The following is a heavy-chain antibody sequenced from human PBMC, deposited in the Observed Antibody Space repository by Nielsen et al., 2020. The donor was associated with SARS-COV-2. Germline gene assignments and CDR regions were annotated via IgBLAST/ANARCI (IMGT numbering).Heavy chain of an antibody. J-gene: IGHJ5*02. CDR3: ARDGGSSSWYQKNNWFDP. CDR2: IKQDGSEK. CDR1: GFTFSSYW. D-gene: IGHD6-13*01. Sequence: GGSLRLSCAASGFTFSSYWMSWVRQAPGKGLEWVANIKQDGSEKYYVDSVKGRFTISRDNAKNLLYLQMNSLRAEDTAVYYCARDGGSSSWYQKNNWFDPWGQGTLVTVSS. V-gene: IGHV3-7*03.